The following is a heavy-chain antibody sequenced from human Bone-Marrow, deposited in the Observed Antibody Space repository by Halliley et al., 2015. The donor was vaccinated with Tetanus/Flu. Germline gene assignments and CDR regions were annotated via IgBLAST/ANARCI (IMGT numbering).Heavy chain of an antibody. CDR3: ATTDTLDN. Sequence: PGKGPEWLSSISSRGSYIFYADSVKGRFTISRDNAKNSLFLQMNSLRADDTAVYYCATTDTLDNRGQGTPVTVSS. CDR2: ISSRGSYI. V-gene: IGHV3-21*01. J-gene: IGHJ4*02.